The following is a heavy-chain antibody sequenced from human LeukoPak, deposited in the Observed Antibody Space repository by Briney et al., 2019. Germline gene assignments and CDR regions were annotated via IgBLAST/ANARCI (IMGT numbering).Heavy chain of an antibody. Sequence: GGPLRLSCSPSGFTLSRYAMHCVRQAPGKGVEYVSAISSNGGSTYYADSVKGRFTISRDNSRNTLHLQMSSLRVEDTAVYYCVKDSGSGSYFDYWGQGTLVTVSS. CDR1: GFTLSRYA. CDR2: ISSNGGST. D-gene: IGHD3-10*01. CDR3: VKDSGSGSYFDY. V-gene: IGHV3-64D*06. J-gene: IGHJ4*02.